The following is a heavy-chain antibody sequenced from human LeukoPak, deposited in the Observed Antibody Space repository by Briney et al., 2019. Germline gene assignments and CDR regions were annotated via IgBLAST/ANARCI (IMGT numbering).Heavy chain of an antibody. CDR3: ANGYNWFDP. CDR2: IWYDGSNK. CDR1: GFTLKNKA. D-gene: IGHD6-25*01. V-gene: IGHV3-33*08. Sequence: GGSLRLSGIALGFTLKNKARSGVGRVQGKGWEWVAVIWYDGSNKFYADSVKGRFTISRDNSENTLYLQMNSLRAEDTAVYYCANGYNWFDPWGQGTLVTVSS. J-gene: IGHJ5*02.